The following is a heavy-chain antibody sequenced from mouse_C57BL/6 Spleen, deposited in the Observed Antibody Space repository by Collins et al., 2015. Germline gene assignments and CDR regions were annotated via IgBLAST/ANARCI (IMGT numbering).Heavy chain of an antibody. J-gene: IGHJ1*03. CDR2: INPDSRTI. D-gene: IGHD2-1*01. CDR1: GIDFSRYW. V-gene: IGHV4-1*01. CDR3: ASRGNGNHWYFDV. Sequence: EVKLLQSGGGLVQPGGSQKLSCAASGIDFSRYWMSWVRRAPGKGLEWIGEINPDSRTINYAPFLKDKFIVSRDNAKNTVYLQMSGVRSEDTALYYCASRGNGNHWYFDVWGTGTSVTVSS.